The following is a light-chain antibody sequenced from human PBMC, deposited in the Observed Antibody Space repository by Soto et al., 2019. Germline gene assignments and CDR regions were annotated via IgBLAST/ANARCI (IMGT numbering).Light chain of an antibody. Sequence: EIVLTQSPGTLSLSPGERATLSCRASQSVSSIYLAWYQQKPGQAPRLLIYGASSRPTGIPDRFSGSGSGTDFTLTISRLEPEDFAVYYCQQSLNTPRTFGQGTK. CDR1: QSVSSIY. V-gene: IGKV3-20*01. J-gene: IGKJ1*01. CDR2: GAS. CDR3: QQSLNTPRT.